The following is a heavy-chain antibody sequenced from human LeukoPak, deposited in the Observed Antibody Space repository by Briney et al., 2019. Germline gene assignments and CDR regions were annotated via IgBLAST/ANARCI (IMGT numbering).Heavy chain of an antibody. CDR1: GFTFSSYA. Sequence: GGSLRLSCAASGFTFSSYAMSWVRQAPGKGLEWVSAISGSGGSTYYADSVKGRFTISRDNSKNTLYLQMNSLRAEDTAVYYCASTRNPMTTVTANFDYWGQGTLVTVSS. V-gene: IGHV3-23*01. CDR2: ISGSGGST. CDR3: ASTRNPMTTVTANFDY. D-gene: IGHD4-17*01. J-gene: IGHJ4*02.